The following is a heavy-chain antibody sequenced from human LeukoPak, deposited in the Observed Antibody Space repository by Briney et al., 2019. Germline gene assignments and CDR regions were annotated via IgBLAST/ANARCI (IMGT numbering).Heavy chain of an antibody. CDR2: IYWDDDK. CDR3: AHIQNILTGYYRSQYNWFDP. D-gene: IGHD3-9*01. Sequence: ESGPTLVKPTQTLTLTCTFSGFSLSTSGVGVGWIRQPPGKALEWLALIYWDDDKRYSPSLKSRLTITKDTSKNQVVLTMTNTDPVDTATYYCAHIQNILTGYYRSQYNWFDPWGQGTLVTVSS. V-gene: IGHV2-5*02. CDR1: GFSLSTSGVG. J-gene: IGHJ5*02.